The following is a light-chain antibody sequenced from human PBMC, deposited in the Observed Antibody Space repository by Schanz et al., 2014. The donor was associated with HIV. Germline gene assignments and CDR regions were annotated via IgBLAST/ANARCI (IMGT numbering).Light chain of an antibody. CDR1: QYISRW. V-gene: IGKV1-5*03. CDR3: QQFHTYPYT. CDR2: QAS. J-gene: IGKJ2*01. Sequence: DIQMTQSPSTLSASVGDGVTITCRASQYISRWLAWYQQKPGQAPHLLIYQASTLRTGVSSRFSGSGSGTEFTLTISGLLPDDFATYFCQQFHTYPYTFGQGTKLEIK.